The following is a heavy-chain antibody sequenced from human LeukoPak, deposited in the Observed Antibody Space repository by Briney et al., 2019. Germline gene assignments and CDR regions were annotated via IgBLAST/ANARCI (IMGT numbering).Heavy chain of an antibody. V-gene: IGHV1-46*01. J-gene: IGHJ4*02. CDR2: INPSGGST. D-gene: IGHD3-10*01. CDR1: GYTFTSYY. CDR3: ARARGVIPRDY. Sequence: ASVKVSCKASGYTFTSYYMHWVRQAPGQGLEWMGIINPSGGSTSYAQKFHGRVTMTRDTSTSTVYMELSSLRSEDTAVYYCARARGVIPRDYWGQGTLVTVSS.